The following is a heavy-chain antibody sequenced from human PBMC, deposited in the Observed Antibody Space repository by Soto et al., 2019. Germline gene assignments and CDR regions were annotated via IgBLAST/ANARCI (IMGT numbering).Heavy chain of an antibody. V-gene: IGHV1-46*01. D-gene: IGHD5-12*01. CDR2: INPSGGST. Sequence: ASVKVSCKASGYTFTDFYMHWVRQAPGQGLEWMGRINPSGGSTSYAQKFQGRVTMTRDTSTSTVYMELSSLRSEDTAVYYCAREGVAPYYYYGMDVWGQGTPVTVSS. CDR1: GYTFTDFY. CDR3: AREGVAPYYYYGMDV. J-gene: IGHJ6*02.